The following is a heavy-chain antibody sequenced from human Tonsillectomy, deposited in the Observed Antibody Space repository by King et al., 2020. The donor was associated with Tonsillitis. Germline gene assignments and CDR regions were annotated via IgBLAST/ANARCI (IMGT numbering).Heavy chain of an antibody. V-gene: IGHV3-30-3*01. CDR3: ARDMDRSGTKPAY. Sequence: VQLVESGGGVVQPGGSLRLSCAASGFPLSSYAMHWVRQAPGRGLEWVALISYDGGNKYYADSVKGRFTISRDISENTPFLQMNSLRTEDTAVYFCARDMDRSGTKPAYWGQGTLVTVSS. J-gene: IGHJ4*02. D-gene: IGHD3-22*01. CDR2: ISYDGGNK. CDR1: GFPLSSYA.